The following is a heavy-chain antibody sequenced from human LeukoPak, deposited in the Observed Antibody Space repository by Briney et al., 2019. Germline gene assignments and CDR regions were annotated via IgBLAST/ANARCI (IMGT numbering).Heavy chain of an antibody. CDR3: ARALAATPYWFDP. D-gene: IGHD2-15*01. Sequence: GASVKVSCKASGYTFTSYAMHWVRQAPGQRLEWMGWINAGNGNTKYSQEFQGRVTMTRNTSISTAYMELSSLRSEDTAVYYCARALAATPYWFDPWGQGTLVTVSS. V-gene: IGHV1-3*03. CDR1: GYTFTSYA. J-gene: IGHJ5*02. CDR2: INAGNGNT.